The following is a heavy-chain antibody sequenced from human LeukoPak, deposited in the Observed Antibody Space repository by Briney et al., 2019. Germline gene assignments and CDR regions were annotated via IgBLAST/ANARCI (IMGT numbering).Heavy chain of an antibody. CDR3: ARDWSATTWYYYGMDV. CDR1: GVTVSSNY. CDR2: IYSGGST. V-gene: IGHV3-53*01. Sequence: PGGSLRLSCAASGVTVSSNYMSWVRQAPGKGLEWVSVIYSGGSTYYADSVKGRFTISRDNSKNTLYLQMNSLRAEDTAVYYCARDWSATTWYYYGMDVWGQGTTVTVSS. J-gene: IGHJ6*02. D-gene: IGHD1-26*01.